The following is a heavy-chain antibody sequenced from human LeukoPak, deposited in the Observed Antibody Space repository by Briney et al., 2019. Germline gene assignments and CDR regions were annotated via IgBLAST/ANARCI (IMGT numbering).Heavy chain of an antibody. CDR2: IIPIFGTA. CDR1: GGTFSNYA. J-gene: IGHJ4*02. Sequence: ASVKVSCKASGGTFSNYAISWVRQAPGQGLEWMGGIIPIFGTANYAQKFQGRVTITADKSTSTAYMELSSLRSEDTAVYYCARDIYYDSSGPSWGFDYWGQGTLVTVSS. CDR3: ARDIYYDSSGPSWGFDY. D-gene: IGHD3-22*01. V-gene: IGHV1-69*06.